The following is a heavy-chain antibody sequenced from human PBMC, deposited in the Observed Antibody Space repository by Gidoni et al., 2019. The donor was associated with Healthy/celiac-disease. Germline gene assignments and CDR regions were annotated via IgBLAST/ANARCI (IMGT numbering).Heavy chain of an antibody. Sequence: QVQLVESGGGVVQPGKSLRLSCAASGFTFSSYAMHWVRQAPGKGLEWVAVISYDGSNKYYADSVKGRFTISRDNSKNTLYLQMNSLRAEDTAVYYCARDLPTEQWLVRGTYWYFDLWGRGTLVTVSS. CDR3: ARDLPTEQWLVRGTYWYFDL. CDR2: ISYDGSNK. J-gene: IGHJ2*01. D-gene: IGHD6-19*01. V-gene: IGHV3-30-3*01. CDR1: GFTFSSYA.